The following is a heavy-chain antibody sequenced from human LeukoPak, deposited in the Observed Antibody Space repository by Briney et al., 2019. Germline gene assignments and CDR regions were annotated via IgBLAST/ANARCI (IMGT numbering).Heavy chain of an antibody. CDR2: ISWNSGSI. Sequence: GGSLRLSCAASGFTFDDYAMHWVRQAPGKGPEWGSGISWNSGSIGYADSVQGRFTISRDNAKNSLYLQMNSLRAEDTALDYWARDQEAPTVTYYYYGMDVWGQGTTVTVSS. D-gene: IGHD4-11*01. V-gene: IGHV3-9*01. CDR1: GFTFDDYA. J-gene: IGHJ6*02. CDR3: ARDQEAPTVTYYYYGMDV.